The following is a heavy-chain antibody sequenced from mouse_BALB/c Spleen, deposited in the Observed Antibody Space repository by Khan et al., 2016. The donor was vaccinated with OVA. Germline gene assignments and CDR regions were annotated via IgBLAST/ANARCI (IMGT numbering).Heavy chain of an antibody. Sequence: VQLQESGAELVRPGVSVKISCKGSGYTFTDFAMHWVKQSHAKSLEWIGVISTYYGDTNYNQNFKGKATMTVDKSSSTAYMELARLTSEDSALYYCSRRCCYFRFAYWGQGTLVTVSA. CDR1: GYTFTDFA. D-gene: IGHD2-12*01. J-gene: IGHJ3*01. V-gene: IGHV1S137*01. CDR3: SRRCCYFRFAY. CDR2: ISTYYGDT.